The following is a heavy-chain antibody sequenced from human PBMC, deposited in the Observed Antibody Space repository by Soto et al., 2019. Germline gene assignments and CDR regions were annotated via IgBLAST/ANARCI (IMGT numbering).Heavy chain of an antibody. CDR2: IRSKGYGGTT. J-gene: IGHJ4*02. D-gene: IGHD3-22*01. Sequence: PERSRRLSCSTSACTYGDYAMSWFRQAPGKGLEWVGFIRSKGYGGTTQYAASVKGRFTISRDDSESIAYLQMDSLKTEDTALYYCARVGSGSLMVVVIADHWGQGTQVTVSS. V-gene: IGHV3-49*03. CDR1: ACTYGDYA. CDR3: ARVGSGSLMVVVIADH.